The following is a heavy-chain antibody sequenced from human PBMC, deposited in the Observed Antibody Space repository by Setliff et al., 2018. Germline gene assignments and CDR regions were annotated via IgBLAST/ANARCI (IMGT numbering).Heavy chain of an antibody. CDR2: VDPEDGET. CDR1: GYTFTDYY. V-gene: IGHV1-69-2*01. D-gene: IGHD3-22*01. Sequence: ASVKVSCKASGYTFTDYYMHWVQQAPGKGLEWMGRVDPEDGETIYAEKFQGRVTITADTSTDTAYMELSSLRSEDTAVYYCATDPFYYDSSGVGDYWGQGTLVTVSS. J-gene: IGHJ4*02. CDR3: ATDPFYYDSSGVGDY.